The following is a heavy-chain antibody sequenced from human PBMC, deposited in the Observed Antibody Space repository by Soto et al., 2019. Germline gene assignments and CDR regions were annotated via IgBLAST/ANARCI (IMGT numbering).Heavy chain of an antibody. CDR3: ARCDYDFWGGYYGPEDAFDI. CDR2: ISAYNGNT. V-gene: IGHV1-18*01. D-gene: IGHD3-3*01. Sequence: ASVKVSCKASGYTFTSYGISWVRQAPGQGLEWMGWISAYNGNTNYAQKLQGRVTMTTDTSTSTAYMELRSLRSDDTAVYYCARCDYDFWGGYYGPEDAFDIWGQGTMVTVSS. J-gene: IGHJ3*02. CDR1: GYTFTSYG.